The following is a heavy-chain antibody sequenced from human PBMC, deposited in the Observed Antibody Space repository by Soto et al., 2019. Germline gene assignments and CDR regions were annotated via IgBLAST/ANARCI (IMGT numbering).Heavy chain of an antibody. Sequence: QVQLVQSGAEVKKPGSSVKVSCKASGGTFSIYAISWVRQAPGQGLEWMGGIIPIFGPANYAQKFQGRVTSTADESTSTAYLELSSLRSEDTAVYYCARSGVGGFGVWGFDYWGQGTLFTVAS. V-gene: IGHV1-69*12. CDR2: IIPIFGPA. CDR3: ARSGVGGFGVWGFDY. J-gene: IGHJ4*02. D-gene: IGHD3-3*01. CDR1: GGTFSIYA.